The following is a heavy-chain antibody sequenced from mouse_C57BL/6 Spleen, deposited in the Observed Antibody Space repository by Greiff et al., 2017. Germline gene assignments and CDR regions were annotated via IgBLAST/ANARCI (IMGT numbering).Heavy chain of an antibody. CDR2: IYPGSGNT. J-gene: IGHJ2*01. CDR1: GYTFTDYY. CDR3: AREDWPYYFDY. D-gene: IGHD4-1*01. Sequence: SGAELVRPGASVKLSCKASGYTFTDYYINWVKQRPGQGLEWIARIYPGSGNTYYNEKFKGKATLTAEKSSSTAYMQLSSLTSEDSAVYFCAREDWPYYFDYWGQGTTLTVSS. V-gene: IGHV1-76*01.